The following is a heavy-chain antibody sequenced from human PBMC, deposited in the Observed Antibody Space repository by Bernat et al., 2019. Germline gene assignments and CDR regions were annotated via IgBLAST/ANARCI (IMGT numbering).Heavy chain of an antibody. D-gene: IGHD3-10*01. V-gene: IGHV3-23*04. CDR1: GFTFSDYY. CDR3: AKAGTYGSGRLWYFDL. J-gene: IGHJ2*01. Sequence: VQLVESGGGLVKTGGSLRLSCAASGFTFSDYYMSWIRQAPGKGLEWVSAISGSGGSTYYADSVKGRFTISRDNSKNTLYLQMNSLRAEDTAVYYCAKAGTYGSGRLWYFDLWGRGTLVTVSS. CDR2: ISGSGGST.